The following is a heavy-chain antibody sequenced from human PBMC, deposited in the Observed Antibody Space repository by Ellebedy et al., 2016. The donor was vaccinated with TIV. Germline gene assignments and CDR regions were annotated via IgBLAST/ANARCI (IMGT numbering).Heavy chain of an antibody. V-gene: IGHV1-18*01. CDR2: ISAYNGNR. CDR1: GYTSTSYG. J-gene: IGHJ6*02. Sequence: ASVKVSCKASGYTSTSYGISWVRQAPGQGLEWMGWISAYNGNRDYAQKLQGRVTMTTDTSTSTAYMELKSLSSDDTAVYYCARTPRTYYYNMDVWGQGTTVTVSS. CDR3: ARTPRTYYYNMDV.